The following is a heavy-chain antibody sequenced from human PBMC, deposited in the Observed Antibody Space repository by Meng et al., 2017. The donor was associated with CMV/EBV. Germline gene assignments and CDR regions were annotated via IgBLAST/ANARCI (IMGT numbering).Heavy chain of an antibody. V-gene: IGHV3-23*03. Sequence: GESLKISCAASGFTFSSYAMSWVRQAPGKGLEWVSVIYSGGSSTYYADSVKGRFTISRDNSKNTLYLQMNSLRAEDTALYYCAKDKYSSSWFEFDYWGQGTLVTVSS. CDR3: AKDKYSSSWFEFDY. D-gene: IGHD6-13*01. CDR2: IYSGGSST. J-gene: IGHJ4*02. CDR1: GFTFSSYA.